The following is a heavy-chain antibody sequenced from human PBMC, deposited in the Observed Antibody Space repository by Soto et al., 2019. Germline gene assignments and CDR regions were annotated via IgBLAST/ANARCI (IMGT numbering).Heavy chain of an antibody. CDR2: IYYSGST. D-gene: IGHD2-2*01. J-gene: IGHJ4*02. V-gene: IGHV4-39*01. CDR3: ARDGLGYCSSTSCPPGY. CDR1: GGSISSSSYY. Sequence: SETLSLTCTVSGGSISSSSYYWGWIRQPPGKGLEWIGSIYYSGSTYYNPSLKSRVTISVDTSKNQFSLKLSSVTAADTAVYYCARDGLGYCSSTSCPPGYWGQGTLVTVSS.